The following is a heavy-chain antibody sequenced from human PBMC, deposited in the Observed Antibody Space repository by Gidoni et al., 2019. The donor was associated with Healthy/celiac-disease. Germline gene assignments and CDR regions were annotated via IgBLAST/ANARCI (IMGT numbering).Heavy chain of an antibody. CDR3: TAATGYYYYGMDV. Sequence: EVQLVESGGGLVKPGGSLRLSCAASGFTFINAWMNWVRQAPGKGLEWVGRIKSKTDGGTTDYAAPVKGRFTISRDDSKNTLYLQMNSLKTEDTAVYYCTAATGYYYYGMDVWGQGTTVTVSS. CDR2: IKSKTDGGTT. CDR1: GFTFINAW. J-gene: IGHJ6*02. V-gene: IGHV3-15*07. D-gene: IGHD6-25*01.